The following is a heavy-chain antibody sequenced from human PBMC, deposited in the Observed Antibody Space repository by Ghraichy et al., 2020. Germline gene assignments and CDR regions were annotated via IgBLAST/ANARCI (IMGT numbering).Heavy chain of an antibody. J-gene: IGHJ4*02. CDR3: ARMYSTSSRIDY. D-gene: IGHD6-6*01. V-gene: IGHV4-38-2*01. CDR1: GYSISSGYY. CDR2: IYHSGNT. Sequence: SETLSLTCAVSGYSISSGYYWGWIRQPPGKGLEWIGCIYHSGNTYFNSSLKSRVTISSDTSKNQFSLKLSSVTAADTAVYYCARMYSTSSRIDYWGQGTLVTVSS.